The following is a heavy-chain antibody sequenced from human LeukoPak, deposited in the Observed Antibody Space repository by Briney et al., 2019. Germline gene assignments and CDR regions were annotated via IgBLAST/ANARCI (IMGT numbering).Heavy chain of an antibody. CDR1: GFTFINDA. D-gene: IGHD3-3*01. V-gene: IGHV3-23*01. Sequence: GESLRLSCVASGFTFINDAMTWVRQVPGKGLEWVSNISGRGTSINYAVSVKGRFSISRDNSKNTLYLQMNSLRHEDTAVYYCVRNDTLGVGLDYWGQGSLVTVSP. CDR2: ISGRGTSI. CDR3: VRNDTLGVGLDY. J-gene: IGHJ4*02.